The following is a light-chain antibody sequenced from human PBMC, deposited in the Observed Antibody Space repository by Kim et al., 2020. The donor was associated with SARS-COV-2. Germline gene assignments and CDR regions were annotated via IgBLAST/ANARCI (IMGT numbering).Light chain of an antibody. CDR2: GKN. V-gene: IGLV3-19*01. CDR3: KSRDSSGDLRV. CDR1: SLRSYY. Sequence: ALGQTVRITCQGDSLRSYYASWYQQKPGQAPVLVIYGKNNRPSGIPDRFSGSSSGNTASLSITGAQAEDEADYYCKSRDSSGDLRVFGGGTKLTVL. J-gene: IGLJ3*02.